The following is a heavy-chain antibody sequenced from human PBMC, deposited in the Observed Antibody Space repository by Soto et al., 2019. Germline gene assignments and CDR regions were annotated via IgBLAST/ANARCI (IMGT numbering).Heavy chain of an antibody. CDR2: INAYNGNT. CDR1: GYTFTSYG. Sequence: QVQLVQSGAEVKKPGASVKVSCKASGYTFTSYGISWVRQAPGQGLEGMGWINAYNGNTKYAQKLQGRVIMTTDTSTSTAQRELRGLRSDDTAGYYCARDAAKGMNDYWGQGTLVTVSS. CDR3: ARDAAKGMNDY. J-gene: IGHJ4*02. V-gene: IGHV1-18*01. D-gene: IGHD1-20*01.